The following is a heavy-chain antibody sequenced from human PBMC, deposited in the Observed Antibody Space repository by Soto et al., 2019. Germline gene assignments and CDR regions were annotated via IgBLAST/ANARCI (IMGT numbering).Heavy chain of an antibody. J-gene: IGHJ4*02. CDR3: ARLGSGLDY. CDR1: GYSFANSW. V-gene: IGHV5-51*01. CDR2: IFPSDSDT. Sequence: GESLKISCKGSGYSFANSWIAWVRQVPRKGLEWMGIIFPSDSDTRYSPSFQGQVTISADKSISTAYLQWSSLKASDTAIFYCARLGSGLDYWGQGTLVTVSS. D-gene: IGHD6-19*01.